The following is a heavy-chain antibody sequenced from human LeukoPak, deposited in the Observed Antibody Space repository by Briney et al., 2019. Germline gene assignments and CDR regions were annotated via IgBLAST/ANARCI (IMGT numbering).Heavy chain of an antibody. D-gene: IGHD2-2*01. CDR2: IKSKTDGGTT. CDR3: TTIRGYCSSTSCYALDY. CDR1: GVTFSNAW. J-gene: IGHJ4*02. Sequence: PGGSLRLSCAASGVTFSNAWMCWGRQAPGKGLEWVGRIKSKTDGGTTDYAAPVKRRLTISRDDSKNTLYLQMNSLKTEDTAVYYCTTIRGYCSSTSCYALDYWGQGTLVTVSS. V-gene: IGHV3-15*01.